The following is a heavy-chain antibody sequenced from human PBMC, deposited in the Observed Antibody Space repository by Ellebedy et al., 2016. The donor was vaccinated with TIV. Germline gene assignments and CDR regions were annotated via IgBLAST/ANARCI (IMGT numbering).Heavy chain of an antibody. J-gene: IGHJ5*02. CDR2: IIPMFGTP. CDR1: GGTFSSDV. D-gene: IGHD4-11*01. CDR3: AREYSLHNWFDP. V-gene: IGHV1-69*06. Sequence: AASVKVSCKASGGTFSSDVISWVRQAPGQGLEWMGGIIPMFGTPNYAQRLQGRVTITADKSTNTAYMELRGLSFEDTAVYYCAREYSLHNWFDPWGQGTLVTVSS.